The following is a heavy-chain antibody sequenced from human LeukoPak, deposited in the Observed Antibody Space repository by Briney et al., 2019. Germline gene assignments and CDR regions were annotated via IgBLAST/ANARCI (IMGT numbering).Heavy chain of an antibody. CDR3: ARGPPPYGSGTYYLDY. CDR1: GYTFTSYY. J-gene: IGHJ4*02. V-gene: IGHV1-46*01. D-gene: IGHD3-10*01. CDR2: INPSGGST. Sequence: ASVKVSCKASGYTFTSYYMHWVRQAPGQGLEWMGIINPSGGSTSYAQKFQARVTMTRDTSTTTAYMELSSLRSEDTAVYYCARGPPPYGSGTYYLDYWGQGTLVTVSS.